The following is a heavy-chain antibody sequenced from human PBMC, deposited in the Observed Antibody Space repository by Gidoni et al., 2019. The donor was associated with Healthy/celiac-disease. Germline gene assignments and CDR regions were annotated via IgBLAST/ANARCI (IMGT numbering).Heavy chain of an antibody. CDR3: AREGDIAAREYYYYYGMDV. CDR2: INHSGST. CDR1: GGSFSGYY. D-gene: IGHD6-6*01. J-gene: IGHJ6*02. Sequence: QVQLQQWGAGLLKPSETLSRTCAVYGGSFSGYYWCWIRQPPGKGLEWIGEINHSGSTNYNPSLKSRVTISVDTSKNQFSLKLSSVTAADTAVYYCAREGDIAAREYYYYYGMDVWGQGTTVTVSS. V-gene: IGHV4-34*01.